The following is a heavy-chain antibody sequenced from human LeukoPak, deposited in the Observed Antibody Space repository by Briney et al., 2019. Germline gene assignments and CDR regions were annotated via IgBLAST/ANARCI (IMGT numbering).Heavy chain of an antibody. CDR3: AIIAAARYGLDY. J-gene: IGHJ4*02. CDR2: MNPNSGNT. V-gene: IGHV1-8*01. CDR1: GYTFTIYD. D-gene: IGHD6-13*01. Sequence: GASVTVSCTASGYTFTIYDINWVRQATGQGLEWMGWMNPNSGNTGYAQKFQGRVTMTRNTSISTAYMELSSLRSQDTAVYYCAIIAAARYGLDYWGQGTLVTVSS.